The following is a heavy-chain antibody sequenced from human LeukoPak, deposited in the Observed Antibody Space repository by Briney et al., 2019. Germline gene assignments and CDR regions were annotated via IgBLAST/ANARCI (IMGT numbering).Heavy chain of an antibody. V-gene: IGHV4-59*12. J-gene: IGHJ4*02. CDR3: ARERYYYDSSGGARFDY. Sequence: SETLSLTCTVSGGSISSYYWSWIRQPPGKGLEWIGYMYYSGSTNYNPSTNYNPSLKSRVTMSVDTSKNQFSLKVSSVTAADTAVYYCARERYYYDSSGGARFDYWGQGTLVTVSS. CDR1: GGSISSYY. D-gene: IGHD3-22*01. CDR2: MYYSGST.